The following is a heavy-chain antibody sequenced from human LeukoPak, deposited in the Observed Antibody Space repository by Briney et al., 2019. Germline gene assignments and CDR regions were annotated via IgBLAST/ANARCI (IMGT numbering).Heavy chain of an antibody. CDR3: ARANPVNPRYYYYMDV. D-gene: IGHD4-17*01. J-gene: IGHJ6*03. CDR1: GGSINSYY. V-gene: IGHV4-59*01. CDR2: IYYSGST. Sequence: SETLSLTCTVSGGSINSYYWSWIRQPPGKGLEWIGYIYYSGSTNYNPSFKSRVTISVDTSKNQFSLKLSSVTAADTAVYYCARANPVNPRYYYYMDVWGKETTVTVSS.